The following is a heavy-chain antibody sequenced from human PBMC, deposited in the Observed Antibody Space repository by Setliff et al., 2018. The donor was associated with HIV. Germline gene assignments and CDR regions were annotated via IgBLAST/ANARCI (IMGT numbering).Heavy chain of an antibody. CDR3: ARSGSGYGANAFDI. V-gene: IGHV4-30-2*01. CDR2: IYHSGST. J-gene: IGHJ3*02. Sequence: PSETLSLTCAVSGGSISSGGYSWSWIRQPPGKGLEWIGYIYHSGSTYYNPSLKSRVTISVDTSKNQFSLKLSSVTAADTAVYYCARSGSGYGANAFDIWGQGTKVTVSS. CDR1: GGSISSGGYS. D-gene: IGHD5-12*01.